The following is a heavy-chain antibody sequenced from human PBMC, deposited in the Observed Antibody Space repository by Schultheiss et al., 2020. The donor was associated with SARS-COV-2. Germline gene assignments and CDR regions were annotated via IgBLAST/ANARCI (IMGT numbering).Heavy chain of an antibody. CDR1: GFTFSTYS. Sequence: GGSLRLSCAASGFTFSTYSMNWIRQAPGKGLEWVSYISGSSTAIHYADSVKGRFTISRDNAKNSLFLEMNSLRAEDTAVYYCARSGRNCSGPVWGQGTTVTVSS. D-gene: IGHD2-15*01. CDR2: ISGSSTAI. CDR3: ARSGRNCSGPV. V-gene: IGHV3-48*01. J-gene: IGHJ6*02.